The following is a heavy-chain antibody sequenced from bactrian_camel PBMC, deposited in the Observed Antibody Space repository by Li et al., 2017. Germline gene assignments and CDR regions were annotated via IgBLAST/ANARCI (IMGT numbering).Heavy chain of an antibody. D-gene: IGHD2*01. CDR2: VEPNSGRT. J-gene: IGHJ6*01. V-gene: IGHV3S1*01. Sequence: HVQLVESGGGSVQAGGSLRLSCQISGYTHTPYCMGWFRQAPGKEREGNATVEPNSGRTYYADSVKGRFTISPGNATNAVSLQMNSLKPEDTAMYYCASGGGASSCPSMPGAAFRYWGQGTQVTVS. CDR1: GYTHTPYC. CDR3: ASGGGASSCPSMPGAAFRY.